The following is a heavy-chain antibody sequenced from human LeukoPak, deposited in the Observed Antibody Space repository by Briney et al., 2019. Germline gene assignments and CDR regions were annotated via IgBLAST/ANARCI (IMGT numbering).Heavy chain of an antibody. CDR2: IYYSGST. J-gene: IGHJ4*02. CDR3: AEGGQWLRV. CDR1: GGSISSYY. Sequence: PSETLSLTCTVSGGSISSYYWSWIRQPPGKGLEWIGYIYYSGSTNYNPSPKSRVTMSVDTSKNQFSLKLTSVTAADTAVYYCAEGGQWLRVWGQGTLVTVSS. D-gene: IGHD6-19*01. V-gene: IGHV4-59*12.